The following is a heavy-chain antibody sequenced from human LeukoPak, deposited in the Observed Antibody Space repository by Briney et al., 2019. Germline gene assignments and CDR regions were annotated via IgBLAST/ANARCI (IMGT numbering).Heavy chain of an antibody. D-gene: IGHD3-3*01. Sequence: SETLSLTCTVSGGSISSYYWSWIRQPPGKGLEWIGYICYSGSTNYNPSLKSRVTISVDTSKNQFSLKLSSVTAADTAVYYCVRLFRIFGVETYDYWGQGTLVTVSS. CDR3: VRLFRIFGVETYDY. CDR2: ICYSGST. V-gene: IGHV4-59*01. J-gene: IGHJ4*02. CDR1: GGSISSYY.